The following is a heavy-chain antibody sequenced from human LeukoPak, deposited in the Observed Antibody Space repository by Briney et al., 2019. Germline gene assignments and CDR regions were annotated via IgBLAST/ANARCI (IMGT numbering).Heavy chain of an antibody. CDR3: AKLTGDNNQPFDY. J-gene: IGHJ4*02. CDR2: ISYDGSNK. D-gene: IGHD7-27*01. CDR1: GFTFSSYG. V-gene: IGHV3-30*18. Sequence: GGSLRLSCAASGFTFSSYGMHWVRQAPGKGLEWGAVISYDGSNKYYADSVKGRFTISRDNSKNTLYLQMHSLRVEDTAVYYCAKLTGDNNQPFDYWGQGPLVTVSS.